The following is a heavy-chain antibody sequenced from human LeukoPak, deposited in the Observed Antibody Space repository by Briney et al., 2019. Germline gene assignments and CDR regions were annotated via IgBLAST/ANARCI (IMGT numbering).Heavy chain of an antibody. CDR3: TRGGGDDYLFDF. V-gene: IGHV3-49*04. D-gene: IGHD5-12*01. CDR1: GFTFRDYG. Sequence: GGSLRLSCTASGFTFRDYGMSWVRQAPGKGLEWVGFIRSKAYGGTTEYAASVKGRFSSSRDDYTSIAYLQINSLKIEDTAVYYCTRGGGDDYLFDFWGQGTLVTVSS. J-gene: IGHJ4*02. CDR2: IRSKAYGGTT.